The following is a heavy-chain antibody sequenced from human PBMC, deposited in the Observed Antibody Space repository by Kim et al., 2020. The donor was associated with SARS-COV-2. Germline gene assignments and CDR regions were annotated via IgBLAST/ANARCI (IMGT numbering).Heavy chain of an antibody. CDR2: N. CDR3: ARDSSGNYFDY. Sequence: NEYAVSVKSRITFTPDTSKNQFSLQLNSVTPEDTATYYCARDSSGNYFDYWGQGSLVTVSS. V-gene: IGHV6-1*01. J-gene: IGHJ4*02.